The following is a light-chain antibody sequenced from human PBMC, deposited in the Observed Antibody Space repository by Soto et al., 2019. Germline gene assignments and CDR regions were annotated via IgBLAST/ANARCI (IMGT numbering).Light chain of an antibody. CDR2: GAS. CDR3: QQYGSSPLT. CDR1: QSVSSSS. V-gene: IGKV3-20*01. Sequence: EIVLTQSPGTLPLSPGERATLSCRASQSVSSSSLAWYQQRPGQAPRLLIYGASIRATDIPDRFSGSGSGTDFTLTISRLEPEDFAVYYCQQYGSSPLTFGGGTKVDIK. J-gene: IGKJ4*01.